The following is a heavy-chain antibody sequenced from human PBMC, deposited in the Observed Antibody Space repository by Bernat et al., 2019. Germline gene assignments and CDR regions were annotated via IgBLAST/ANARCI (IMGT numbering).Heavy chain of an antibody. Sequence: EVQLVESGGGLVQPGGSLRLSCAASGFTFSSYDMHWVRQATGKGLEWVSAIGTAGDTYYPGSVKGRFTISRENAKNSLYLQMNSLRAGDTAVYYCARGVVRGVITPSDAFDIWGQGTMVTVSS. D-gene: IGHD3-10*01. CDR1: GFTFSSYD. CDR2: IGTAGDT. J-gene: IGHJ3*02. CDR3: ARGVVRGVITPSDAFDI. V-gene: IGHV3-13*04.